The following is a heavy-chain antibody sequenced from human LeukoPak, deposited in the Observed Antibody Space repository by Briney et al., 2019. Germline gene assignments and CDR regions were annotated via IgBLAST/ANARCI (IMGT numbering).Heavy chain of an antibody. V-gene: IGHV1-8*01. CDR2: MNPNSGNT. D-gene: IGHD3-9*01. J-gene: IGHJ4*02. Sequence: ASVKVSCKASGYTFTSYDINWVRQATGQGLEWMGWMNPNSGNTGYAQKFQGRVTMTRNTSISTAYMELSSLRSEDTAVYYCARGQVHDILTSSGGGFDYWGQGTLVTVSS. CDR3: ARGQVHDILTSSGGGFDY. CDR1: GYTFTSYD.